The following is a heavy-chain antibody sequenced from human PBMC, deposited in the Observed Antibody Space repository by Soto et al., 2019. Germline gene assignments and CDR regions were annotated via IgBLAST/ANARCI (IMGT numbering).Heavy chain of an antibody. Sequence: EVQLVESGGGLVQPGGSLRLSCEASGFTFSDHWMTWVRQAPGKGLEWVANIKKDGSETYYVDSVKGRFTISRDNAKNSLFLQMNTLRGDDTGVYYCAEGQWLYDYWGQGTLVTVSS. CDR1: GFTFSDHW. V-gene: IGHV3-7*01. CDR2: IKKDGSET. J-gene: IGHJ4*02. CDR3: AEGQWLYDY. D-gene: IGHD6-19*01.